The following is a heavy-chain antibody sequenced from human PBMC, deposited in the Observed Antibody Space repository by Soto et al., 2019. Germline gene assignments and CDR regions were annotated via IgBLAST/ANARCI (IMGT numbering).Heavy chain of an antibody. CDR1: GFTFSSYW. CDR2: IKQDGSEK. Sequence: EVQLVESGGGLVQPGGSLRLSCAASGFTFSSYWMSWVRQAPGKGLEWVANIKQDGSEKYYVDSVKGRFTISRDNAKNSLYLQMNSLRAEDTDVYYCARASSSDAFDIWGQGTMVTVSS. J-gene: IGHJ3*02. V-gene: IGHV3-7*01. D-gene: IGHD6-13*01. CDR3: ARASSSDAFDI.